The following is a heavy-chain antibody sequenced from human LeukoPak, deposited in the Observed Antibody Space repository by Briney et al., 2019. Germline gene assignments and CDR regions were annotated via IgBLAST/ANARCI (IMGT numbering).Heavy chain of an antibody. D-gene: IGHD3-9*01. J-gene: IGHJ4*02. CDR1: GYTFTTYG. Sequence: ASVKVSCKASGYTFTTYGISWVRQAPGQGLEWLGRISVYNGNTNYAQKLQGRVTMTTDTSTSTAYMELRSLRSDDTAVYYCERMILLLGDVLTVPPRGFDYWDQGTLVTVSS. CDR3: ERMILLLGDVLTVPPRGFDY. CDR2: ISVYNGNT. V-gene: IGHV1-18*01.